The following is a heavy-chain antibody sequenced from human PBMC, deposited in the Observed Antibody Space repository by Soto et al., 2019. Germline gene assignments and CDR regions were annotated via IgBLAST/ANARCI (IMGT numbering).Heavy chain of an antibody. CDR3: ARGLLWTYYYDSSGYYYDY. CDR2: IYHSGST. D-gene: IGHD3-22*01. Sequence: PSETLSLTCAVSGGSISSGGYSWSWIRQPPGKGLEWIGYIYHSGSTYYNPSLKSRVTISVDTSKNQFSLKLSSVTAADTAVYYCARGLLWTYYYDSSGYYYDYWGQGTLVTVSS. V-gene: IGHV4-30-2*01. J-gene: IGHJ4*02. CDR1: GGSISSGGYS.